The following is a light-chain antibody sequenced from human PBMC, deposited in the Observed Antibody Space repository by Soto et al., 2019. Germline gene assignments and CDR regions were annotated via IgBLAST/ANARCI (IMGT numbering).Light chain of an antibody. V-gene: IGKV3-15*01. CDR2: SAS. Sequence: EIVMTQFPATLSVSPGERATLSCRASQSISSNLAWYQQKPGQAPRLLIYSASTRATGVPARFSGSGSGTDFTLTISSLQSQDFAVYYCQQYDRWPWTFGQGTKVEIK. CDR3: QQYDRWPWT. CDR1: QSISSN. J-gene: IGKJ1*01.